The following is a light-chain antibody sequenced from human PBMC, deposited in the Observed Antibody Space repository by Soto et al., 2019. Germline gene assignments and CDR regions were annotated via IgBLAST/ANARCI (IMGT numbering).Light chain of an antibody. CDR2: GAT. V-gene: IGKV3-15*01. Sequence: EIVMTQSPATLSVSPGEGATLSCRASQSVANRLAWYQHTPGQAPRLLIYGATYRATGVPAKFSGSGSGTEFTLTITSLQSEDFALYYCQQYIDWPRTFGQGTKVDI. CDR3: QQYIDWPRT. CDR1: QSVANR. J-gene: IGKJ1*01.